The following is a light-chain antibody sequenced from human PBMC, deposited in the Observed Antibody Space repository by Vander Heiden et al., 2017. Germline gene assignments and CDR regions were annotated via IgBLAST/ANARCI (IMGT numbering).Light chain of an antibody. CDR3: QVWDSSTAEV. Sequence: SSELPQPLSVSVALGQTARITCGGNNIGSKNVHWYQQKPGQAPVLVIYRDSNRPSGIPERFSGSNSGNTATLTISRAQAGDEADYYCQVWDSSTAEVFGGGTKLTVL. CDR2: RDS. CDR1: NIGSKN. J-gene: IGLJ3*02. V-gene: IGLV3-9*01.